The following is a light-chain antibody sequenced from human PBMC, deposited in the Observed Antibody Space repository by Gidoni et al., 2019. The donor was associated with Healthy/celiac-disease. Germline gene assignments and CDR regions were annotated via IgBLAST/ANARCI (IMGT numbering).Light chain of an antibody. J-gene: IGKJ1*01. Sequence: RATINCKSSQSVLYSSNNKNYLAWYQQKPGQPPKLLIYWASTRESGVPDRFSGSGSGTDFTLTISSLQAEDVAVYYCQQYYNTPWTFGQGTKVEIK. CDR1: QSVLYSSNNKNY. CDR3: QQYYNTPWT. CDR2: WAS. V-gene: IGKV4-1*01.